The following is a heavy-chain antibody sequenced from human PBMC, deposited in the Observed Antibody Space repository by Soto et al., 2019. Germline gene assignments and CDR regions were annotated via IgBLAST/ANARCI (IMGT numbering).Heavy chain of an antibody. V-gene: IGHV4-59*01. CDR2: IYYSGST. Sequence: SETLSLTCTVSGGSISSYYWSWIRQPPGKGLEWIGYIYYSGSTNYNPSLKSRVTISVDTSKNQFSLKLSSVTAADTAVYYCARDPTGELPPYYYGMDVWGQGTTVTVSS. J-gene: IGHJ6*02. D-gene: IGHD1-26*01. CDR3: ARDPTGELPPYYYGMDV. CDR1: GGSISSYY.